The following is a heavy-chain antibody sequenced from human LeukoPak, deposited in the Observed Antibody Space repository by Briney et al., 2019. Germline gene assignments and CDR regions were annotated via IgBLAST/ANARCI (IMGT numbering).Heavy chain of an antibody. CDR1: GFTFSNYI. J-gene: IGHJ4*02. CDR3: ARNDVWYDY. V-gene: IGHV3-30*04. Sequence: GGSLRLSCAASGFTFSNYIMHWVRQAPGKGLEWVAVIIENGNNQYYADSVKGRFTISRDNSKDTLFLQMNTLRVEDTAIYYCARNDVWYDYWGQGTLVTVSS. CDR2: IIENGNNQ. D-gene: IGHD6-13*01.